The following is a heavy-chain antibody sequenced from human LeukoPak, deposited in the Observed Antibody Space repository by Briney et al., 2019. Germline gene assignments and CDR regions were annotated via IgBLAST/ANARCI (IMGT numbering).Heavy chain of an antibody. D-gene: IGHD4-17*01. Sequence: AGGSLRLSCAASGFTFSSYSMNWVRQTPGKGLEWVSSISSSSSYIFYADSVKGRFTMSRDNAKKSLFLQMNSLRAEDTAVYYCARDYGDYEPGRHHYYYYYMDVWGKGTTVTVSS. CDR1: GFTFSSYS. V-gene: IGHV3-21*01. J-gene: IGHJ6*03. CDR3: ARDYGDYEPGRHHYYYYYMDV. CDR2: ISSSSSYI.